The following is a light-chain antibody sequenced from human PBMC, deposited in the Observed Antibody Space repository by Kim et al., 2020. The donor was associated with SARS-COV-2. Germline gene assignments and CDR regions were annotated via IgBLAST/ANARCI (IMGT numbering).Light chain of an antibody. J-gene: IGKJ4*01. Sequence: DIQMTQSPSSLSASIGDRVTITCQANQDIHNYLNWYQQKPGKSPKLLIYDVSTLETGVPSRFSGSGSGTDFTLSINNLQPEDIATYYCQQYESLPPTFGGGTKVDIK. CDR1: QDIHNY. V-gene: IGKV1-33*01. CDR3: QQYESLPPT. CDR2: DVS.